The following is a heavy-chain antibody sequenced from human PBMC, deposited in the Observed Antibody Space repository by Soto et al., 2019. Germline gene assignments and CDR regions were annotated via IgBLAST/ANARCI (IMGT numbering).Heavy chain of an antibody. CDR2: ISTYNGET. D-gene: IGHD2-2*01. V-gene: IGHV1-18*01. Sequence: QVQLVQSGAEVKKPGASVKVSCKASGYTFTNYGITWVRQAPGQGLEWMGWISTYNGETKYAEKFQGRVTMTTDTTTSTVYMDRRSLRSDDTAIYYCAGDIVIVPAAVGVWPNWFDPWGQGSLVTVSS. CDR3: AGDIVIVPAAVGVWPNWFDP. J-gene: IGHJ5*02. CDR1: GYTFTNYG.